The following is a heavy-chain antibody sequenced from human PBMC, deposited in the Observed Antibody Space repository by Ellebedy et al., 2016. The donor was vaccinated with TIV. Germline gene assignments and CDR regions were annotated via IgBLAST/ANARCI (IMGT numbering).Heavy chain of an antibody. Sequence: MPSETLSLTCTVSGGSISSYYWSWIRQPPGKGLEWIGYIYYSGSTNYNPSLKSRVTISVDTSKNQFSLKLSSVTAADTAVYYCARGTTTVVILGGYNWFDPWGQGTLVTVSS. CDR1: GGSISSYY. D-gene: IGHD4-23*01. J-gene: IGHJ5*02. V-gene: IGHV4-59*01. CDR3: ARGTTTVVILGGYNWFDP. CDR2: IYYSGST.